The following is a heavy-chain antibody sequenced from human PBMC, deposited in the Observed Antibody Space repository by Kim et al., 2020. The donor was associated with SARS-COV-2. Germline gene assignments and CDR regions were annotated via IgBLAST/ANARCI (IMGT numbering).Heavy chain of an antibody. V-gene: IGHV5-51*01. J-gene: IGHJ5*02. Sequence: SFQGQVTISADKSISTAYLQWSSLKASDTAMYYCARQSGYGSEENWFDPWGQGTLVTVSS. D-gene: IGHD3-10*01. CDR3: ARQSGYGSEENWFDP.